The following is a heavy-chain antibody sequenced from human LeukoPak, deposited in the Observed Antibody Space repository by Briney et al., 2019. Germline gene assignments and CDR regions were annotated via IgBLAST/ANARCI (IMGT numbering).Heavy chain of an antibody. J-gene: IGHJ5*02. Sequence: SETLSLTCTVSGGSISSYYWSWIRQPPGKGLEWIGYMYYSGSTSYNPSLKSRLTISVDTSKNQFSLRLSSVTAADTAVYYCARDGCPATKSGCVGNWFDPWGQGTLVTVSS. CDR1: GGSISSYY. CDR3: ARDGCPATKSGCVGNWFDP. CDR2: MYYSGST. V-gene: IGHV4-59*01. D-gene: IGHD2-15*01.